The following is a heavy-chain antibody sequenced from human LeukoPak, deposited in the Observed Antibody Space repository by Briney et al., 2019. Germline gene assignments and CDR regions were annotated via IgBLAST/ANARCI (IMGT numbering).Heavy chain of an antibody. CDR2: IYHSGGT. V-gene: IGHV4-34*01. D-gene: IGHD2-2*02. J-gene: IGHJ4*02. Sequence: SETLSLTCAVYGGSFSGYYWSWIRQPPGKGLEWIGEIYHSGGTNYNPSLKSRVTISVDTSKNQFSLKLSSVTAADTAVYYCARAYGYLGYCSSTSCHNPFDYWGQGTLVTVSS. CDR3: ARAYGYLGYCSSTSCHNPFDY. CDR1: GGSFSGYY.